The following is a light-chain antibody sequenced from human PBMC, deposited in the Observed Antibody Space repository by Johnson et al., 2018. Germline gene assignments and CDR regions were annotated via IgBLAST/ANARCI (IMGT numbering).Light chain of an antibody. Sequence: QSVLTQPPSVSAAPGQKVTISCSGSSSNIGNNYVSWYQQLPGTAPKLLIYENNKRPSGIPDRFSGSKSGTSATLGITGLQTGDEADCYCGTWDSSLSAGNVFGTGTKVTVI. J-gene: IGLJ1*01. CDR1: SSNIGNNY. CDR2: ENN. V-gene: IGLV1-51*02. CDR3: GTWDSSLSAGNV.